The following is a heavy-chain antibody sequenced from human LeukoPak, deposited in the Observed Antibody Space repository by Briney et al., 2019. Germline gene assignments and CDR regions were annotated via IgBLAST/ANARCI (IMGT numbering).Heavy chain of an antibody. CDR1: GFTFSSYG. CDR3: AREGRDNWFDP. CDR2: IYSGGST. J-gene: IGHJ5*02. Sequence: GGSLRLSCAASGFTFSSYGMSWVRQAPGKGLEWVSVIYSGGSTYYADSVKGRFTISRDNSKNTLYLQMNSLRAEDTAVYYCAREGRDNWFDPWGQGTLVTVSS. V-gene: IGHV3-53*01.